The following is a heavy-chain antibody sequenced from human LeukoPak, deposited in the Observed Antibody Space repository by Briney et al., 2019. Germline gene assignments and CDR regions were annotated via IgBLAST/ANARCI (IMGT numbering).Heavy chain of an antibody. V-gene: IGHV4-4*07. D-gene: IGHD3-16*01. CDR1: GXSIDSHY. CDR3: ARNLALNDAFDI. CDR2: VYTSGYT. Sequence: SETLSLTCSVSGXSIDSHYGSWIRQPAGKALEWIGRVYTSGYTNYNPSLKSRVTMSVDTSKKQFSLKLTSVTAADTAVYYCARNLALNDAFDIWGQGTMVTVSS. J-gene: IGHJ3*02.